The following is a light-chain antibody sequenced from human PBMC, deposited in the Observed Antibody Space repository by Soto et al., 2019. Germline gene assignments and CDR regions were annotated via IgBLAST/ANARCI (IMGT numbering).Light chain of an antibody. J-gene: IGKJ3*01. Sequence: ALQLTQSPSSLSASVGDRVTITCRASQGISSALAWYQQKPGKAPKLLIYDASSLESGVPSRFSGSGSGTDFTLTISSLQPDDFATYYCQQCNSYLGTFGPGTKVDIK. CDR2: DAS. V-gene: IGKV1-13*02. CDR3: QQCNSYLGT. CDR1: QGISSA.